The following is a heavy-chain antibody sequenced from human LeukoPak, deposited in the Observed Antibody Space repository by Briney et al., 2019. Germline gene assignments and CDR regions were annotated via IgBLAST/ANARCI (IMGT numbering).Heavy chain of an antibody. CDR3: ASFGITGTPTDY. Sequence: WMGWISAYNGNTNYAQKLQGRVTMTTDTSTSTAYMELRSLRSDDTAVYYCASFGITGTPTDYWGQGTLVTVSS. V-gene: IGHV1-18*01. CDR2: ISAYNGNT. J-gene: IGHJ4*02. D-gene: IGHD1-7*01.